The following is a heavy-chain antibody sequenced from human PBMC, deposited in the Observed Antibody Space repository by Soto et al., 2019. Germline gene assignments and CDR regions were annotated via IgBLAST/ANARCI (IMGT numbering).Heavy chain of an antibody. V-gene: IGHV5-51*01. CDR1: GYTFGTSW. CDR3: ATGNYGYAYF. D-gene: IGHD3-16*01. J-gene: IGHJ4*02. Sequence: PGESLKISCKASGYTFGTSWIGWVRQMPGKGLDWMGIIWPDNSDTRYGPSFQGQVTISADRSVSTAYLQWSTLKASDTAMYYCATGNYGYAYFWGQGTQVTVSS. CDR2: IWPDNSDT.